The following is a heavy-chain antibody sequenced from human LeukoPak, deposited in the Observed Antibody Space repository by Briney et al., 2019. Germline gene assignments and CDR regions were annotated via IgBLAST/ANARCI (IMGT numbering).Heavy chain of an antibody. J-gene: IGHJ4*02. CDR2: ISSSGSTI. CDR1: GFTFSSYE. D-gene: IGHD3-16*01. Sequence: PGGSLRLSCAASGFTFSSYEMNWVRQALGKGLEWVSYISSSGSTIYYADSVKGRFTISRDNAKNSLYLHMNSLRAEDTAVYYCARDWAHRWAFDYWGQGTLVTVSS. V-gene: IGHV3-48*03. CDR3: ARDWAHRWAFDY.